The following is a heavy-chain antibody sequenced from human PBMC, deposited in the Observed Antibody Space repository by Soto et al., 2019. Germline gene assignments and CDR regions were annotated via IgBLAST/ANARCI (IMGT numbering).Heavy chain of an antibody. CDR2: IYYSGST. D-gene: IGHD5-12*01. Sequence: SETLSLTCTVSGGSISSYYWSWIRQSPGKGLEWIGYIYYSGSTNYNPSLKSRVTISVDTSKNQFSLKLSSVTAADTAVYYCARGGYDYAYYYYGMDVWGQGTTVTVSS. V-gene: IGHV4-59*12. CDR3: ARGGYDYAYYYYGMDV. J-gene: IGHJ6*02. CDR1: GGSISSYY.